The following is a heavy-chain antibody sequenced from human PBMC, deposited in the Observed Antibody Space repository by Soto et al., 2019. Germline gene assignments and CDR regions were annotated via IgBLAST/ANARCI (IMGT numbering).Heavy chain of an antibody. CDR2: ISGSGGTT. CDR3: AKDVADDYVHYFDY. Sequence: DVLLLESGGALVQPGGSLRLSCAASGFTFSSYAMSWVRQAPGKGLEWVSGISGSGGTTYYAASVKGRFIISGDKSTNTLYLQMNSLRVEDTAVYYCAKDVADDYVHYFDYWGPGTLVTVSS. CDR1: GFTFSSYA. J-gene: IGHJ4*02. V-gene: IGHV3-23*01. D-gene: IGHD4-17*01.